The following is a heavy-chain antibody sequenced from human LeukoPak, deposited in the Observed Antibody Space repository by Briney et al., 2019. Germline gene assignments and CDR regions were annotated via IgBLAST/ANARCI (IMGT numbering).Heavy chain of an antibody. CDR1: GASISSAYYH. CDR2: IYPNGST. Sequence: PSETLSLTCSVSGASISSAYYHWSWIRQPAGKGLEWIGHIYPNGSTNYNPSLKSRVTISIDTSKNQFSLKLSSVTAADTAVYYCARDADSSGYYLFDYWGQGTLVTVSS. J-gene: IGHJ4*02. D-gene: IGHD3-22*01. CDR3: ARDADSSGYYLFDY. V-gene: IGHV4-61*09.